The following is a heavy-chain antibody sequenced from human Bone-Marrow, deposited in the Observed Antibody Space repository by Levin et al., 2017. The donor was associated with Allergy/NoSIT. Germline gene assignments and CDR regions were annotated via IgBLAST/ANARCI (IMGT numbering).Heavy chain of an antibody. CDR2: TYTGERT. J-gene: IGHJ4*02. Sequence: PGGSLRLSCAASGFTVSRNYMTWVRQAPGKGLEWVSVTYTGERTFYADSVKGRFTISRDNFKNTLYLQMNSLRAEDTAVYFCARVRYENCSTFSCYVKGNYFDYWCQGTLVTVSS. CDR3: ARVRYENCSTFSCYVKGNYFDY. V-gene: IGHV3-66*01. CDR1: GFTVSRNY. D-gene: IGHD2-2*01.